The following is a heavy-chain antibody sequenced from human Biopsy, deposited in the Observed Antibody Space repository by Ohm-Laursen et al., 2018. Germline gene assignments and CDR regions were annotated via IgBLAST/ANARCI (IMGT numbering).Heavy chain of an antibody. CDR3: ARLSTLFGVADFTDD. V-gene: IGHV4-59*08. CDR2: ISNSGTT. CDR1: GASVRSHF. Sequence: SDTLSLTCALSGASVRSHFLTWIRQPPGKGLQWIGSISNSGTTKSSPSLKSRVNISLHTSKNQLSLKLTSVTAAGTAVYYCARLSTLFGVADFTDDWGQGTLVTVSS. D-gene: IGHD3-3*01. J-gene: IGHJ4*02.